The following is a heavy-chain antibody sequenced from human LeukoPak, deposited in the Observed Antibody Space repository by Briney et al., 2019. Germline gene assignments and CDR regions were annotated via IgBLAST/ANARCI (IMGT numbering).Heavy chain of an antibody. D-gene: IGHD3-22*01. CDR3: AKETITMIVVVIATSFDY. CDR2: ISGSGGST. CDR1: GFTFSSYA. J-gene: IGHJ4*02. Sequence: GGSLRLSCAASGFTFSSYAMSWVRQAPGKGLEWVSAISGSGGSTYYADSVKGRFTISRDNSKNTLYLQMNSLRAEDTAVYYCAKETITMIVVVIATSFDYWGQGTLVTVSP. V-gene: IGHV3-23*01.